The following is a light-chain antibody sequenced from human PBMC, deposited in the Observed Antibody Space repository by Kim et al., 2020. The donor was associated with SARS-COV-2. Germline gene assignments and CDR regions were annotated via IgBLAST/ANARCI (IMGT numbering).Light chain of an antibody. CDR1: SGSIASNY. CDR2: EDK. CDR3: QSYYTNNVV. Sequence: NFMLTQPHSVSESPGKTVTISCTRSSGSIASNYVQWYQQRPGSAPTPLIYEDKQRPSGVPDRFSGSIDSSSNSAYLSISGLRTEDEAAYYWQSYYTNNVVFGGGAQLTVL. V-gene: IGLV6-57*03. J-gene: IGLJ7*01.